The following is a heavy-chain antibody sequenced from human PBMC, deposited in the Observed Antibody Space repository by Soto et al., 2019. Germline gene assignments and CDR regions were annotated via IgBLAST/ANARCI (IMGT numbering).Heavy chain of an antibody. D-gene: IGHD2-15*01. CDR2: INSDGSST. Sequence: GGSLRLSCAASGFTFSSYWMHWVRQAPGKGLVWVSRINSDGSSTSYADSVKGRFTISRDNAKNTLYLQMNSLRAEDTAVYYCASLPPDIVVVVAAIPGTPNYYYMDVWGKGTTVTVSS. J-gene: IGHJ6*03. V-gene: IGHV3-74*01. CDR3: ASLPPDIVVVVAAIPGTPNYYYMDV. CDR1: GFTFSSYW.